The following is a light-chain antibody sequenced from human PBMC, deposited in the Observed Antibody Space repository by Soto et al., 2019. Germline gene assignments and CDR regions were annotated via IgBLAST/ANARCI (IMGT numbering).Light chain of an antibody. J-gene: IGLJ2*01. CDR1: SSDVGGYIY. V-gene: IGLV2-14*01. CDR2: DVS. CDR3: GSYTSSSTWV. Sequence: QSALTQPASVSGSPGQSITISCTGTSSDVGGYIYVSWYQQNPGKAPKLMIYDVSNRPSGVSNRFSGSKSGNTASLTISGLQAEDEADYYCGSYTSSSTWVFGGGTKLTVL.